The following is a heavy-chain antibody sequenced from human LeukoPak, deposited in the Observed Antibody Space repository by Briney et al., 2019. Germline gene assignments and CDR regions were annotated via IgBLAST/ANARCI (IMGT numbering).Heavy chain of an antibody. V-gene: IGHV3-33*01. J-gene: IGHJ3*02. CDR1: GFTFSSYG. Sequence: GGSLRLSCAASGFTFSSYGMHWVRQAPGKGLEWVAVIWYDGSNKYYADSVKGRFTISRDNSKNTLYLQMNSLSAEDTALYHCAREGSGYGSGRDFDIWGQGTMVTVSS. CDR3: AREGSGYGSGRDFDI. CDR2: IWYDGSNK. D-gene: IGHD5-12*01.